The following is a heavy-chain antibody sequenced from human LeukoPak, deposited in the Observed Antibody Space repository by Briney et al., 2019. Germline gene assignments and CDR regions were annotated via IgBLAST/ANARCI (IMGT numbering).Heavy chain of an antibody. D-gene: IGHD1-26*01. J-gene: IGHJ6*01. V-gene: IGHV3-23*01. CDR1: GLTFSGFA. CDR2: ISGSGDNT. Sequence: GGSLGLSCAASGLTFSGFAMSWVRRTPGKGLEWVSGISGSGDNTLYADSVKGRFTISRDNSKNTLYLEMNSLRAEDTAIYYCAKMKGHPLPKYYMDVWGQGTTVTVSS. CDR3: AKMKGHPLPKYYMDV.